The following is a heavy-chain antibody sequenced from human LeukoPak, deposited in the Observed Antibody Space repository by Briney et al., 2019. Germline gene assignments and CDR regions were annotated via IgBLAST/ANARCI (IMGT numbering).Heavy chain of an antibody. V-gene: IGHV3-23*01. CDR1: GFTFSTYA. J-gene: IGHJ4*02. CDR2: VNGNGGST. Sequence: GGSLRLSCAASGFTFSTYAMSWVRQAPGKGLEWVSGVNGNGGSTSYADSVKGRFTISRDNSKNTLYLQMNSLTTGDTAMYYCARGLYGSGSPYGGNFDFWGQGTLVTVSS. D-gene: IGHD3-10*01. CDR3: ARGLYGSGSPYGGNFDF.